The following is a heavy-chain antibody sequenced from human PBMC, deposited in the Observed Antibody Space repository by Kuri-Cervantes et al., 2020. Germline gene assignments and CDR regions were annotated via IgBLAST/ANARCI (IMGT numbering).Heavy chain of an antibody. Sequence: ASVKVSCKASGHTFTSYAMNWVRQAPGQGLEWTGWINTNTGNPTYAQGFTGRFVFSLDASVSTAYLQISSLRAEDTAVYYCSAVLLWFGELYYYYGMDVWGQGTTVTVSS. J-gene: IGHJ6*02. CDR3: SAVLLWFGELYYYYGMDV. V-gene: IGHV7-4-1*02. CDR1: GHTFTSYA. D-gene: IGHD3-10*01. CDR2: INTNTGNP.